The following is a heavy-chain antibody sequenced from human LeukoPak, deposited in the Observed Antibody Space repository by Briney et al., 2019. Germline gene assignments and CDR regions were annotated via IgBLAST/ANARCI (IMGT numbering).Heavy chain of an antibody. CDR2: IYTSGST. Sequence: SETLSLTCTVSGGSISSYCWSWIRQPAGKGLEWIGRIYTSGSTNYNPSLKSRVTMSVDTSKNQFSLKLSSVTAADTAVYYCARAVEGIAAAPVYFDYWGQGTLVTVSS. V-gene: IGHV4-4*07. D-gene: IGHD6-13*01. J-gene: IGHJ4*02. CDR3: ARAVEGIAAAPVYFDY. CDR1: GGSISSYC.